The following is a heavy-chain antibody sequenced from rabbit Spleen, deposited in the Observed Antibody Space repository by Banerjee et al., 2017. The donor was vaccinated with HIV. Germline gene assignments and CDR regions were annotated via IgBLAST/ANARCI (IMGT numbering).Heavy chain of an antibody. CDR2: IYAGSSGSS. Sequence: QSLEESGGDLVKPGASLTLTCTASGFSFNSIYYMCWVRQAPGKGLEWIACIYAGSSGSSYYASWAKGRFTFSRTSSTTVTLQMTSLTAADTATYFCARDLDDVIGWNFGWWGQGTLVTVS. CDR3: ARDLDDVIGWNFGW. V-gene: IGHV1S40*01. CDR1: GFSFNSIYY. J-gene: IGHJ3*01. D-gene: IGHD4-1*01.